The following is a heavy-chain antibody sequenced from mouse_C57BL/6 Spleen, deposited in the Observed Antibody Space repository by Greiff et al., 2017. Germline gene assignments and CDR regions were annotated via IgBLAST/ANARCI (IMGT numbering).Heavy chain of an antibody. CDR2: IWSDGST. J-gene: IGHJ4*01. CDR3: ARPYGYDGYAMDY. D-gene: IGHD2-2*01. V-gene: IGHV2-6*03. CDR1: GFSLTSYG. Sequence: VQLQESGPGLVAPSQSLSITCTVSGFSLTSYGVHWVRQPPGKGLEWLVVIWSDGSTTYNSALKSRLSISKDNSKSQVFLKMNSLQTDDTAMYYCARPYGYDGYAMDYWGQGTSVTVSS.